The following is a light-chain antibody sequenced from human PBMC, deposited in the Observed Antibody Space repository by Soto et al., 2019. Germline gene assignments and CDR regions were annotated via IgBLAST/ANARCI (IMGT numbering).Light chain of an antibody. CDR2: DAS. CDR3: QQRSNWPIT. J-gene: IGKJ5*01. CDR1: QSVSNY. Sequence: TQSPTTLALSPWEIATLSCRASQSVSNYLAWYHQRTGQAPRLLIYDASNRATGIAARFSGSGSGTAFTLPISSLDAEDFAVYYCQQRSNWPITFGQGTILEIK. V-gene: IGKV3-11*01.